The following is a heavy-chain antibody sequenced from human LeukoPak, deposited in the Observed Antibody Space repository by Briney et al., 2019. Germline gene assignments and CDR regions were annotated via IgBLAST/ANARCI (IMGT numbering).Heavy chain of an antibody. CDR1: GGSISSGDYY. CDR3: AREQGSTSYHNWFDS. D-gene: IGHD2-2*01. Sequence: TLSLTCTVSGGSISSGDYYWSWIRQPPGKGLEGIGYIYYSGSTYYSPSLKSRVTISVDTSKNQFSLKLSSVTAADTAVYYCAREQGSTSYHNWFDSWGQGTLVTVSS. CDR2: IYYSGST. V-gene: IGHV4-30-4*08. J-gene: IGHJ5*01.